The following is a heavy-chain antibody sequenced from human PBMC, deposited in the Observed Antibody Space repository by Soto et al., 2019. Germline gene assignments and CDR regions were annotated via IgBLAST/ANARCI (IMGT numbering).Heavy chain of an antibody. D-gene: IGHD1-20*01. Sequence: QVQLVESGGGVVQPGGSLRLSCTASGFTFSSYGMHWVRQAPGKGLEWVAVIWNDGSNKLYPDSVKSRFTISRDNSKSTLFLQMNSLRAEDTAVYYCATSNWNFFDYWGQGTLVTVSS. CDR3: ATSNWNFFDY. J-gene: IGHJ4*02. V-gene: IGHV3-33*03. CDR2: IWNDGSNK. CDR1: GFTFSSYG.